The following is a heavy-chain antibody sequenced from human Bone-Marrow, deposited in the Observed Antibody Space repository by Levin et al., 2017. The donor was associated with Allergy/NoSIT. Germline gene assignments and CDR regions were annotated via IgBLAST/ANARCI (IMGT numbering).Heavy chain of an antibody. J-gene: IGHJ4*02. CDR2: IYYTGST. V-gene: IGHV4-31*03. Sequence: SETLSLTCTVSGDSISSGGYYWSWIRQLPGKGLEWIGYIYYTGSTYYNPSLKSRTHISVDTSKNEFALKLNFLSDADTAVYYCARSVGSGYHSNFDYWGQGTLVTVSS. CDR1: GDSISSGGYY. CDR3: ARSVGSGYHSNFDY. D-gene: IGHD3-22*01.